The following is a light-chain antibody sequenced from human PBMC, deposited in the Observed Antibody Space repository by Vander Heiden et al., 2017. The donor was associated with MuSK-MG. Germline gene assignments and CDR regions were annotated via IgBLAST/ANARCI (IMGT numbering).Light chain of an antibody. V-gene: IGKV3-15*01. CDR2: GAS. Sequence: VMTQSPATLSVSPGERATLSCRASRDISSNLAWYRQRPGQAPRLLIYGASTRATGVPDRFSGSGSGTDFTLTISSLQFDDFAVYYCQRYIAGPPDYTFGQGTKLDI. CDR3: QRYIAGPPDYT. J-gene: IGKJ2*01. CDR1: RDISSN.